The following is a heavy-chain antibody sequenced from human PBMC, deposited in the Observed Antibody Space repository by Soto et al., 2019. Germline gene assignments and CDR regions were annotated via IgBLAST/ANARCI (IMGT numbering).Heavy chain of an antibody. CDR3: GILSISGTGAFDI. D-gene: IGHD6-13*01. V-gene: IGHV3-21*01. Sequence: EVQLVESGGGLVKPGGSLRLSCAASGFTFSSYSMNWVRQAPGKGLEWVSSISSSSSYIYYADSVKGRFTISRDNAKNSRYLQMNSLRAEDTAVYYCGILSISGTGAFDIWGQGTMVSVSS. CDR1: GFTFSSYS. J-gene: IGHJ3*02. CDR2: ISSSSSYI.